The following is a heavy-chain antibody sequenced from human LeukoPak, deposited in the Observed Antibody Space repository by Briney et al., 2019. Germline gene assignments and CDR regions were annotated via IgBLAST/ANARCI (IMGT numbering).Heavy chain of an antibody. V-gene: IGHV3-30*18. CDR1: GFTFSSYG. D-gene: IGHD3-10*01. Sequence: QPGGSLRLSCAASGFTFSSYGMHWVRQAPGKGLEWVAVISYDGSNKYYADSVKGRFTISRDNSKNTLYLQMNSLRAEDTAVYYCAKTRTGFGINGMDVWGQGTTVTVSS. CDR2: ISYDGSNK. J-gene: IGHJ6*02. CDR3: AKTRTGFGINGMDV.